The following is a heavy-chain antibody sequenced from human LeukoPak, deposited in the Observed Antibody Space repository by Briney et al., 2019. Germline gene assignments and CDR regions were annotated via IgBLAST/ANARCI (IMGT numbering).Heavy chain of an antibody. CDR1: GFTFSSYG. CDR2: ISYDGSNK. V-gene: IGHV3-30*03. Sequence: PGGSLRLSCAASGFTFSSYGMHWVRQAPGKGLEWVAVISYDGSNKYYADSVKGRFTISRDNSKNTLYLQMNSLRAEDTAVYYCARDSRGRLHNFGQIYWGQGTLVTVSS. D-gene: IGHD3-22*01. CDR3: ARDSRGRLHNFGQIY. J-gene: IGHJ4*02.